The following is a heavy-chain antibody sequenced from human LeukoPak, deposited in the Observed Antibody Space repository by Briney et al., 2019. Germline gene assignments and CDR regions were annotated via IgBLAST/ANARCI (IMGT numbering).Heavy chain of an antibody. CDR2: ISYDGSSK. CDR3: AKDVRIAVTWFDY. D-gene: IGHD6-19*01. CDR1: GFTFSSYG. Sequence: PGGSLRLSCAASGFTFSSYGMHWVRQAPGKRLEWVAVISYDGSSKYYADSVMGRFTISRDNSKNTLYLQMNSLRAEDTAVYYCAKDVRIAVTWFDYWGQGTLVTVSS. J-gene: IGHJ4*02. V-gene: IGHV3-30*18.